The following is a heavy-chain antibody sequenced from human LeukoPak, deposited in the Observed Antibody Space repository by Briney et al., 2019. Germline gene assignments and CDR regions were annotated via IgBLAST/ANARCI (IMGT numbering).Heavy chain of an antibody. CDR1: GASFTSHY. V-gene: IGHV4-59*11. D-gene: IGHD5-12*01. CDR2: NTYFGSA. Sequence: PSETLSLTCSVSGASFTSHYWGWIRQPPGKGLEWIGYNTYFGSASYNPSLKSRVTISVDTSKNQFSLKLSSVTAADTAVYYCARDTPGGYDFWWFDPWGQGTLVTVSS. J-gene: IGHJ5*02. CDR3: ARDTPGGYDFWWFDP.